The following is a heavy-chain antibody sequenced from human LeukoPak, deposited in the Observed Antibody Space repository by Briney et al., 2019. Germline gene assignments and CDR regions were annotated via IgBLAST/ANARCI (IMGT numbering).Heavy chain of an antibody. CDR1: GFTFSSYA. CDR2: NSGSAGST. D-gene: IGHD3-10*01. CDR3: AKAGRGSGSYSDFDF. J-gene: IGHJ4*02. Sequence: GGSLRLSCAASGFTFSSYAMSWVRQAPGKGLEWVSVNSGSAGSTYYADSVKGRFTISRDNSENTLYLQMNSLRAEDTAVYYCAKAGRGSGSYSDFDFWGQGTLVTVSS. V-gene: IGHV3-23*01.